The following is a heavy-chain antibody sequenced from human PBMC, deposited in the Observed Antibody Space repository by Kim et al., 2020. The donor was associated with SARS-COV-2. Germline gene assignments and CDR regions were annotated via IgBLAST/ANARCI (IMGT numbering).Heavy chain of an antibody. Sequence: GGSLRLSCAASGFTFSSYEMNWVRQAPGKGLEWVSSISSSGSTIYYADSVKGRFTISRDNAKNSLYLQMNSLRAEDTAVYYCAREYSSSDYYYGMDVWGQGTTVTVSS. J-gene: IGHJ6*02. V-gene: IGHV3-48*03. CDR1: GFTFSSYE. CDR3: AREYSSSDYYYGMDV. CDR2: ISSSGSTI. D-gene: IGHD6-19*01.